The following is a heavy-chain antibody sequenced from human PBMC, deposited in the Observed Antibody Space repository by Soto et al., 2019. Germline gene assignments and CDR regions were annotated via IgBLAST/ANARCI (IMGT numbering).Heavy chain of an antibody. V-gene: IGHV3-30*04. CDR1: GYTFSSYA. D-gene: IGHD3-22*01. Sequence: QVQLVESGGGVVQPGRSLRLSCAASGYTFSSYAMHWVRQAPGKGLELVAVISYDGSNKYYADSVKGRFTISRDNSKNTLYLQRNSLSAEDMAVYYWARVPRPRDDSSGFEYYFDYWGQGTLVTVSS. CDR3: ARVPRPRDDSSGFEYYFDY. CDR2: ISYDGSNK. J-gene: IGHJ4*02.